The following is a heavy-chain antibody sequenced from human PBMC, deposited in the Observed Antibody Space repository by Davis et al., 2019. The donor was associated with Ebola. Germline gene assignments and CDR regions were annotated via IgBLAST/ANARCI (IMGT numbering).Heavy chain of an antibody. D-gene: IGHD3-3*01. V-gene: IGHV1-18*01. Sequence: ASVKVSCKASGYTFTSYGISWVRQAPGQGLEWMGWISAYNGNTNYAQKLQGRVTMTTDTSTSTAYMELRSLRSDDTAVYYCARGYYDFWSGYYSYGMDVWGQGTTVTVSS. J-gene: IGHJ6*02. CDR3: ARGYYDFWSGYYSYGMDV. CDR2: ISAYNGNT. CDR1: GYTFTSYG.